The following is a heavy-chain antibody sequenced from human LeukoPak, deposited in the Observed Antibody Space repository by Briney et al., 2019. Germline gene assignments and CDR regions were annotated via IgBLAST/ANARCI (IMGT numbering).Heavy chain of an antibody. CDR1: GFTFCSYA. Sequence: PGRSLRLSCAASGFTFCSYAMQWVRQAPGKGLEWVAVISYDGSNKYYSDSVKGRFTISRDNSKNTLYLQMNSLRAEDTAVYYCARGSTVTTPYYYYGMDVWGQGTTVTVSS. V-gene: IGHV3-30-3*01. CDR2: ISYDGSNK. CDR3: ARGSTVTTPYYYYGMDV. D-gene: IGHD4-11*01. J-gene: IGHJ6*02.